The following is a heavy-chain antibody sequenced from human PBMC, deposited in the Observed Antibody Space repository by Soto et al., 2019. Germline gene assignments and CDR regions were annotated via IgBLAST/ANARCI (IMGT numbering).Heavy chain of an antibody. V-gene: IGHV3-33*01. CDR2: IWYDGSNK. CDR3: AIDGYSVVVPAAIPGMDV. Sequence: PVRSMRLSWSAYGFTFSSYGMHWVRQAPGAGLEWVAVIWYDGSNKYYADSVKGRFTISRDNSKNTLYLQMNSLRAEDTAVYYCAIDGYSVVVPAAIPGMDVWALGTKGT. J-gene: IGHJ6*01. D-gene: IGHD2-2*02. CDR1: GFTFSSYG.